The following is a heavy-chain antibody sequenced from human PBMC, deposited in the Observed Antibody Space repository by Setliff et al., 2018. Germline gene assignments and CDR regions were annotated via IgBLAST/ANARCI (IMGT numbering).Heavy chain of an antibody. V-gene: IGHV4-61*02. CDR2: VYSNVGT. Sequence: SETLSLTCSVSGDSISSRPFYWSWIRQPAGKGLEWIGRVYSNVGTNFNPSLKSRVTMSVDASKNQISLKLMSVTAADTAVYYCASRNSDGGPEYFQHWGQGALVTVSS. D-gene: IGHD1-26*01. J-gene: IGHJ1*01. CDR1: GDSISSRPFY. CDR3: ASRNSDGGPEYFQH.